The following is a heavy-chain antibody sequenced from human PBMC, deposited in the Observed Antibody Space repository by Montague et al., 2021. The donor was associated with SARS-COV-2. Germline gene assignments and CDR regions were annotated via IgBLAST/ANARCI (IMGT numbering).Heavy chain of an antibody. V-gene: IGHV4-39*01. J-gene: IGHJ6*02. CDR3: ARSRGNLQWPFYYYYGMDV. Sequence: SETLSLTCTVSGGSISSSSYYWGWIRQPPGKGLEWIGSIYYSGTTYYNPSLKSRVTISVDTSKNQFSLKLSSVTAADTAVYYCARSRGNLQWPFYYYYGMDVWGQGTTVTVSS. D-gene: IGHD6-19*01. CDR2: IYYSGTT. CDR1: GGSISSSSYY.